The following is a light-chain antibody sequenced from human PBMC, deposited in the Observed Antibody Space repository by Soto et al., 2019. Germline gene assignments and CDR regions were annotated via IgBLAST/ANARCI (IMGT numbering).Light chain of an antibody. J-gene: IGKJ4*01. CDR3: QQSYDTPRLLT. Sequence: DIQMTQSPSSLSASVGDRVTITCRASQSISSYLNWYQQKPGKAPKLLIYATSNLQSGVPSRFSGSGSGTDFTLTISSLQPEDFATYYCQQSYDTPRLLTFGGGTKVEIK. V-gene: IGKV1-39*01. CDR2: ATS. CDR1: QSISSY.